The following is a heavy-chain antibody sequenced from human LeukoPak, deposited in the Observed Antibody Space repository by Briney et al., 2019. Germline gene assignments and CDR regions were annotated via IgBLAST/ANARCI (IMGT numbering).Heavy chain of an antibody. V-gene: IGHV4-39*01. J-gene: IGHJ4*02. Sequence: SETLSLTCTVSGGSISSSSYYWVWIRQPPRKGLEWIGSIYYSGSTYYNPSLKSRVTISVDTSKNQFSLKLSSVTAADTAVYYCARSDCSSTSCYCDYWGQGTLVTVSS. CDR3: ARSDCSSTSCYCDY. CDR1: GGSISSSSYY. CDR2: IYYSGST. D-gene: IGHD2-2*01.